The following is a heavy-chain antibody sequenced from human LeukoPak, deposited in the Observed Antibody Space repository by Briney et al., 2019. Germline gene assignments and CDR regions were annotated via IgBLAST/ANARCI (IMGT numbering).Heavy chain of an antibody. CDR2: ISSSSSYI. CDR3: ARASSGWYRDAFDI. V-gene: IGHV3-21*01. D-gene: IGHD6-19*01. Sequence: RGSLRLSCAASGFTFSSYSMNWVRQAPGKGLEWVSSISSSSSYIYYADSVKGRFTISRDNAKNSLYLQMNSLRAEDTAVYYCARASSGWYRDAFDIWGQGTMVTVSS. CDR1: GFTFSSYS. J-gene: IGHJ3*02.